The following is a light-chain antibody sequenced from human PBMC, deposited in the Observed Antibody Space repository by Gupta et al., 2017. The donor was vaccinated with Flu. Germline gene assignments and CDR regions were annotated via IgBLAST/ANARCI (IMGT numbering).Light chain of an antibody. CDR2: KAS. CDR1: HNISIW. Sequence: IQMTQSPSTLSASIGDRVTITCRASHNISIWLAWYQQKPGKAPTLLIYKASTLDSGVPSRFRGSGSGAEFTLTIDSLQSDDFAAYYCQQYDTYPRTFGPGTKVDVK. J-gene: IGKJ1*01. CDR3: QQYDTYPRT. V-gene: IGKV1-5*03.